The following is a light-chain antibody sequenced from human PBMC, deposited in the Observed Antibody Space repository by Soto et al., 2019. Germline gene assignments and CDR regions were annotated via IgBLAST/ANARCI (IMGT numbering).Light chain of an antibody. V-gene: IGLV1-51*01. J-gene: IGLJ1*01. Sequence: QSVLTQPPSVSAAPGQKVTISCSGSSSNIGYNYVSWYQQLPGTAPKLLIYDNNKRPSGIPDRFSGSKSGTSATLGITGLQTGDEADCYCGTWDSSLSAFVFGTGTKLTVL. CDR1: SSNIGYNY. CDR2: DNN. CDR3: GTWDSSLSAFV.